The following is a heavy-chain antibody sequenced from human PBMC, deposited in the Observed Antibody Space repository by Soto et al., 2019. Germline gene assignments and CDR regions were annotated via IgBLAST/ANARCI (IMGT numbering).Heavy chain of an antibody. V-gene: IGHV3-23*01. CDR3: AKRSGYQEAAYLDY. D-gene: IGHD5-12*01. Sequence: HPGGPLRLSCAVSRFTFSSYGMNWVRQAPGKGLEWVSSISDDGDSTYYADSVKGRFTISRDNSKNTLYLQMNSLRAEDTAVYYCAKRSGYQEAAYLDYWGQGTLVTVSS. CDR2: ISDDGDST. CDR1: RFTFSSYG. J-gene: IGHJ4*02.